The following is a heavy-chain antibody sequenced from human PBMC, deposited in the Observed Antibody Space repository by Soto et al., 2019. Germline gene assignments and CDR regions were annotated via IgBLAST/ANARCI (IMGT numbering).Heavy chain of an antibody. Sequence: SETLSLTCAVSGVSISSGGYSLSWIRQPPGKGLEWIGYIYHSGSTYYNSSLKSRVTISVDRSKNQFSLKLSSVTAADTAVYYWARVPTPWGQGTLVTVSS. D-gene: IGHD2-2*01. V-gene: IGHV4-30-2*01. CDR2: IYHSGST. CDR3: ARVPTP. J-gene: IGHJ5*02. CDR1: GVSISSGGYS.